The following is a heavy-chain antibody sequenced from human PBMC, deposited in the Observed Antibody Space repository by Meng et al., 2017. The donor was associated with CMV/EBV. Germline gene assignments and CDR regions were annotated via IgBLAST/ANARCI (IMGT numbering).Heavy chain of an antibody. Sequence: GGSLRLSCAASGFTFSSYGVHWVRQAPGKGLEWVAFIRYDGSNKYYADSVKGRFTISRDNSKNTLYLQMNSLRAEDTAVYYCALLGWGDYVFVFDYWDQGTLVTVSS. CDR2: IRYDGSNK. V-gene: IGHV3-30*02. J-gene: IGHJ4*02. CDR3: ALLGWGDYVFVFDY. D-gene: IGHD4-17*01. CDR1: GFTFSSYG.